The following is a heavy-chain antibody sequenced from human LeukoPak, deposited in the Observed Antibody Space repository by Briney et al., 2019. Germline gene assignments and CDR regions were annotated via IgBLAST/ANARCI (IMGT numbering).Heavy chain of an antibody. CDR3: AKDIRNDRFGGPGKY. J-gene: IGHJ4*02. CDR2: ITYDGSDK. D-gene: IGHD3-10*01. CDR1: RFTFSTYA. V-gene: IGHV3-30*18. Sequence: GRSVTLPCVVSRFTFSTYAMHWVRQAPGKEVERVTIITYDGSDKYYAESVKGRFTIYRDNSKNTLYLQMNSLRAEETAVYYCAKDIRNDRFGGPGKYWGQGTLVTVSS.